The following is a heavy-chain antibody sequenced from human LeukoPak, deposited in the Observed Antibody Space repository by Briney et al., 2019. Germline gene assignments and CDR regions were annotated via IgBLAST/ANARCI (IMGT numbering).Heavy chain of an antibody. J-gene: IGHJ4*02. CDR1: GYTFTSYA. D-gene: IGHD3-10*01. CDR2: INAGNGNT. Sequence: RRASVKVSCKASGYTFTSYAMHWVRQAPGQRLEWMGWINAGNGNTKYSQKFQGRVTITRDASASTAYMELSSLRSEDTAVYYCAGGNDVSGFDYWGQGTLVTVSS. V-gene: IGHV1-3*01. CDR3: AGGNDVSGFDY.